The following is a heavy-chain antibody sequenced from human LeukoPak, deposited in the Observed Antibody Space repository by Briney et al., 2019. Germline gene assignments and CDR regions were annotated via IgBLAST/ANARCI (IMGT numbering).Heavy chain of an antibody. CDR2: ISYDGSNK. Sequence: GGSLRLSCAASEFFFSSSGLHWVRQPPGKGLEWVAIISYDGSNKYYADSVKGRFTISGDNSKNTLYLQMNSLRAEDTAVYYCARDRSLMVGAFDYWGQGTLVTVSS. CDR1: EFFFSSSG. V-gene: IGHV3-30*03. CDR3: ARDRSLMVGAFDY. J-gene: IGHJ4*02. D-gene: IGHD1-26*01.